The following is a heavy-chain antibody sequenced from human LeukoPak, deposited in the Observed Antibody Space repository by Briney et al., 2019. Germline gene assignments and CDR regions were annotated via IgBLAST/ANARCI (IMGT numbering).Heavy chain of an antibody. V-gene: IGHV3-9*01. CDR1: GFTVSTNY. Sequence: SLRLSCAASGFTVSTNYMSWVRQAPGKGLEWVSGISWNSDNIGYADSVKGRFTISRDNAKNSLYLQMSSLRAGDTALYYCAKDKTGFFDWLSNFDYWGQGTLVTVSS. J-gene: IGHJ4*02. D-gene: IGHD3-9*01. CDR2: ISWNSDNI. CDR3: AKDKTGFFDWLSNFDY.